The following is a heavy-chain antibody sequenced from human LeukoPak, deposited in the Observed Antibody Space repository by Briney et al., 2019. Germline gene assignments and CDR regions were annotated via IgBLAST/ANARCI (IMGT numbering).Heavy chain of an antibody. CDR1: GGSISSSSYY. Sequence: SETLSLTCTVSGGSISSSSYYWGWIRQPPGKGLEWIGSIYYSGSTNYNPSLKSRVTISVDTSKNQFSLKLSSVTAADTAVYYCARDRYYYDSSGYAVLLWFDPWGQGTLVTVSS. D-gene: IGHD3-22*01. CDR2: IYYSGST. V-gene: IGHV4-39*07. CDR3: ARDRYYYDSSGYAVLLWFDP. J-gene: IGHJ5*02.